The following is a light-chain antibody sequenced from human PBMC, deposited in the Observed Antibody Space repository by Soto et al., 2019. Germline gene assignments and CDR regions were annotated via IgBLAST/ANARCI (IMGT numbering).Light chain of an antibody. Sequence: QSAMTQPRSVSGSPGQSVTISCTRTSSDVGAYNYVSWYQKHPGKAPKLIIYDVSKRPSGVPDRFSGSKSGNTASLTISGLQAQDEADYHCCSYAGSYTHWVFGGGTKLTVL. V-gene: IGLV2-11*01. CDR2: DVS. CDR1: SSDVGAYNY. CDR3: CSYAGSYTHWV. J-gene: IGLJ3*02.